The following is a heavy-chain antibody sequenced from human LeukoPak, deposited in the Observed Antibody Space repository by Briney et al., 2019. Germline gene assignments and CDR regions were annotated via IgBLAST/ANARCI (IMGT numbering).Heavy chain of an antibody. CDR3: TRARDAD. CDR2: IKNDGSVK. V-gene: IGHV3-7*05. CDR1: GFSFDNYW. D-gene: IGHD5-24*01. Sequence: TGGSLRLSCEASGFSFDNYWMSWVRQAPGKALEWVANIKNDGSVKSYVDSVKGRFTISRDNAKNSVFLQMNSLRVDDTAVYYCTRARDADWGQGTLVTVSS. J-gene: IGHJ4*02.